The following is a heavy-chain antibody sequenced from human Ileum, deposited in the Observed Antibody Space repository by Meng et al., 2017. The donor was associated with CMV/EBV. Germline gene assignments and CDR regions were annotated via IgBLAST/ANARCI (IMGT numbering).Heavy chain of an antibody. Sequence: GGSLRLSFAASGFTFSRNWMTWVRQAPGKGLEWVANINEDGGEIYYVDSLKGRFTISRDNAKNSLYLQMNSLRAEDTAVYYCARVWGGVAGRGDVWGQGTTVTVSS. CDR2: INEDGGEI. CDR1: GFTFSRNW. CDR3: ARVWGGVAGRGDV. J-gene: IGHJ6*02. V-gene: IGHV3-7*01. D-gene: IGHD6-19*01.